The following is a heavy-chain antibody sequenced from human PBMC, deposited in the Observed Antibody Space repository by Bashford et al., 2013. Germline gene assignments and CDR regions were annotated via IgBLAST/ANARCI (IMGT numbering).Heavy chain of an antibody. D-gene: IGHD3-22*01. J-gene: IGHJ4*02. Sequence: WVRQAPGQGLEWVGWIDPNSGGTNYAQKFQGRVTMTRDTSISTAYMELSSLRSEDTAVYYCAAAKQYYYDSSGYFWAYWGQGTLVTVSS. V-gene: IGHV1-2*02. CDR3: AAAKQYYYDSSGYFWAY. CDR2: IDPNSGGT.